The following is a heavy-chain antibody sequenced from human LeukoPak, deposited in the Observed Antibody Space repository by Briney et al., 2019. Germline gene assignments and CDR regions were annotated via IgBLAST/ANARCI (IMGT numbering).Heavy chain of an antibody. Sequence: GGSLRLSCAASGFAVSSNYMGWVRQAPGKGLEWVSIIYSGGSTYYADSTKGRFTVSRDNSKNTLYLQMNSLRAEDTAVYYCARGEYYYDSSGYPSPDVFDTWGQGTMVIVSS. CDR1: GFAVSSNY. J-gene: IGHJ3*02. CDR2: IYSGGST. D-gene: IGHD3-22*01. V-gene: IGHV3-53*01. CDR3: ARGEYYYDSSGYPSPDVFDT.